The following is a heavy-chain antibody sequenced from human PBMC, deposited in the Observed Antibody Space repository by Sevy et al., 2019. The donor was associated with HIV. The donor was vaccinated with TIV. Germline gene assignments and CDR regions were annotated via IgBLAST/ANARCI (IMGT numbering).Heavy chain of an antibody. V-gene: IGHV3-7*01. D-gene: IGHD3-10*01. CDR2: MRQDGNEK. CDR3: ARGIYGSGSRLGLGY. Sequence: GSLRLSCAASGFTFSSYWMTWVRQAPGKGLEWVANMRQDGNEKYYVDSVKGRFTISRDNAKNSLYLQMNSLRAEDTAVYYCARGIYGSGSRLGLGYWGQGTLVIVSS. CDR1: GFTFSSYW. J-gene: IGHJ4*02.